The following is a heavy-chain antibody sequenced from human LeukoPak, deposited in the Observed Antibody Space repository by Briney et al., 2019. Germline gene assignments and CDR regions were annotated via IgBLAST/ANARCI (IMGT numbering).Heavy chain of an antibody. D-gene: IGHD6-19*01. CDR1: GFGFSDYA. V-gene: IGHV3-23*01. J-gene: IGHJ4*02. CDR2: ISGGGSST. Sequence: GGSLRLSCAASGFGFSDYAMSWVRQAPGKGLEWVSVISGGGSSTFCSDSVKGRFTTSRDNSKNTLYLEMNSLRADDTAFYYCAKDMRDSGWRTHLDSWGQGTLVTVSS. CDR3: AKDMRDSGWRTHLDS.